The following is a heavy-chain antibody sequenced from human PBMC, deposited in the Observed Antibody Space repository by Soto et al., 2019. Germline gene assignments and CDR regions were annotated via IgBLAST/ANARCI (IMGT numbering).Heavy chain of an antibody. D-gene: IGHD6-6*01. V-gene: IGHV3-74*01. J-gene: IGHJ4*02. CDR2: INSDGSST. CDR1: GFTFRSYW. CDR3: ASGGSSLNIDS. Sequence: PGGSLRLSCAASGFTFRSYWMQWVRQAPGKGLVWVSWINSDGSSTSYADSVKGRFTISRDNAKNTLYLQMNSLRAEDTAVYYCASGGSSLNIDSWGPGTLVTVSS.